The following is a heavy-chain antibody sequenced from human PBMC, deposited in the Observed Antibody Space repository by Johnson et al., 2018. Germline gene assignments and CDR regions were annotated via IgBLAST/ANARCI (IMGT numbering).Heavy chain of an antibody. D-gene: IGHD3-16*02. CDR3: AKVLSETLWAFDI. V-gene: IGHV3-11*01. CDR1: GFTFSDYY. J-gene: IGHJ3*02. Sequence: QVQLVESGGGLVKPGGSLRLSCAASGFTFSDYYMSWIRQAPGKGLEWVSYISSSGSTIYYADSVKGRFTISRDNAKNSLYLQRNSLRAEDTALYYCAKVLSETLWAFDIWGQGTMVTVSS. CDR2: ISSSGSTI.